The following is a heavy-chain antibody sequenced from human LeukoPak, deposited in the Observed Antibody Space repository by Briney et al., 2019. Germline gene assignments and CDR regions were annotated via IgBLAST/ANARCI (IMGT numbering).Heavy chain of an antibody. Sequence: GASVKVSCKASGYTFTSYGISWVRQAPGQGLDWMGWISTYTGNTNYAQNLQGRVTMTTDTSTSTAYMELRSLRSDDTAVYYCARDLRLAAAGDYFYYWGQGTLVTVSS. V-gene: IGHV1-18*01. J-gene: IGHJ4*02. CDR3: ARDLRLAAAGDYFYY. CDR2: ISTYTGNT. D-gene: IGHD6-13*01. CDR1: GYTFTSYG.